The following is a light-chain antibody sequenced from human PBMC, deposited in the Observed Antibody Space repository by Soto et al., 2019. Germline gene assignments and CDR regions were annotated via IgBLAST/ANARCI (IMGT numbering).Light chain of an antibody. V-gene: IGLV1-40*01. Sequence: QSVLTQPPSVSGAPGQRVTISCTGSGSNIGAGYDIHWYQQVPGTAPKPLIYANTNRASGVPDRFSGSKSVTSASLAITGLQAEDEADYYCQSYDTSLSGYVFGPGTKVTVL. J-gene: IGLJ1*01. CDR1: GSNIGAGYD. CDR3: QSYDTSLSGYV. CDR2: ANT.